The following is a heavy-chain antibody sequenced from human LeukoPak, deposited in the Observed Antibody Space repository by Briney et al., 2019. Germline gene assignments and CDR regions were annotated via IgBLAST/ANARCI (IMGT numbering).Heavy chain of an antibody. J-gene: IGHJ4*02. CDR2: IYSGGST. CDR3: ASPSGDYGGNSLGY. V-gene: IGHV3-53*01. Sequence: PGGSLRLSCAASGFTVSSNYMSWVRQAPGKGLEWVSVIYSGGSTYYADSVKGRFTISRDNSKNTLYLQMNSLRAEDTAVYYCASPSGDYGGNSLGYWGQGTLVTVSS. CDR1: GFTVSSNY. D-gene: IGHD4-23*01.